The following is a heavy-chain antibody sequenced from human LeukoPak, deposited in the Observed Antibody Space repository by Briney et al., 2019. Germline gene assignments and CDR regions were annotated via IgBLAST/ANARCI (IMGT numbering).Heavy chain of an antibody. J-gene: IGHJ5*02. Sequence: GGSLTLFYAASRFRLSNYFQHSVPQAPGKGLEWVAVISYDGSNKYYADSVKGRFTISRDDSKNTLYLHMNSLRAEDTAIYYCAKDTVVYGSGYNWFDPWGQGALVTVSS. CDR1: RFRLSNYF. V-gene: IGHV3-30*18. CDR2: ISYDGSNK. CDR3: AKDTVVYGSGYNWFDP. D-gene: IGHD3-10*01.